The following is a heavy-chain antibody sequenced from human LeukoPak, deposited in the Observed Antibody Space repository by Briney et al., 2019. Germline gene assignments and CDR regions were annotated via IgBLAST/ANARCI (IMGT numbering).Heavy chain of an antibody. CDR1: GYTFTTYG. V-gene: IGHV1-18*03. J-gene: IGHJ5*02. CDR3: ARAEYCSGDTCYSGWFDP. Sequence: ASVKVSCKASGYTFTTYGISWVRQAPGQGLEWMGWISACNGNTKYAQNLQGRVTMTTDISTNTVYMELRSLRSDDMAVYYCARAEYCSGDTCYSGWFDPWGQGTLVTVSS. CDR2: ISACNGNT. D-gene: IGHD2-15*01.